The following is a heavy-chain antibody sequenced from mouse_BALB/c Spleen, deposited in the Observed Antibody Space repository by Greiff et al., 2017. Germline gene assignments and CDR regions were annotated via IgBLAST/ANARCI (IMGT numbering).Heavy chain of an antibody. CDR3: ARDYDGYYYCDY. CDR2: INPYNGDT. J-gene: IGHJ2*01. Sequence: VQLKESGPELVKPGASVKISCKASGYSFTGYFMNWVMQSHGKSLEWIGRINPYNGDTFYNQKFKGKATLTVDKSSSTAHMELRSLASEDSAVYYCARDYDGYYYCDYWGQGTTLTVSS. CDR1: GYSFTGYF. V-gene: IGHV1-20*02. D-gene: IGHD2-3*01.